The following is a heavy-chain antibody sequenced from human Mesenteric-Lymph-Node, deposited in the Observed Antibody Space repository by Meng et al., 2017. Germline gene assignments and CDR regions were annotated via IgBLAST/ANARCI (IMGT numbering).Heavy chain of an antibody. CDR3: ARDRLWTMDV. CDR1: GFTFSNAW. CDR2: IKQDGSEK. V-gene: IGHV3-7*01. Sequence: GESLKISCAASGFTFSNAWMSWVRQAPGKGLEWVANIKQDGSEKYYVDSVKGRFTISRDNAKNSLYLQMNSLRAEDTAVYYCARDRLWTMDVWGQGTTVTVSS. J-gene: IGHJ6*02. D-gene: IGHD5-18*01.